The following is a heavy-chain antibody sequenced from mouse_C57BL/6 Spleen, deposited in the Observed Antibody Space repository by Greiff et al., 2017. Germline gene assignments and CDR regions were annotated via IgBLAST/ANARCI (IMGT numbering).Heavy chain of an antibody. CDR1: GYSFTDYN. CDR2: INPNYGTT. Sequence: EVQLQQSGPELVKPGASVKISCKASGYSFTDYNMNWVKQSNGKSLEWIGVINPNYGTTSYNQKFKGKATLTVDQSSSTAYMQLSSLTSEDSAVYYCARWDGYDSDWYFDVWGTGTTVTVSS. CDR3: ARWDGYDSDWYFDV. J-gene: IGHJ1*03. V-gene: IGHV1-39*01. D-gene: IGHD2-2*01.